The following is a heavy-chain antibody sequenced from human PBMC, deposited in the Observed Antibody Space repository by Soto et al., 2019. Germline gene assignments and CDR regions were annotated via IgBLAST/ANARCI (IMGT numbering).Heavy chain of an antibody. CDR2: IYYSGFT. Sequence: QVQLQESGPGLVKPSQTLSLTCTVSGGSISSCDCYWSWVRPPQWKGLEWIGYIYYSGFTYYNPALNRRLTMSVDTSKNQFAPKLSSVIAAVSALEYCAMSENHVPVDLWGQGTLVTVSS. CDR3: AMSENHVPVDL. CDR1: GGSISSCDCY. V-gene: IGHV4-30-4*01. J-gene: IGHJ5*02. D-gene: IGHD6-6*01.